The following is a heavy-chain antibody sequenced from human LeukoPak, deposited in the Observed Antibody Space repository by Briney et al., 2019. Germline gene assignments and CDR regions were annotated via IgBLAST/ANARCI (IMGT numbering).Heavy chain of an antibody. CDR2: IYYSGST. Sequence: SETLSLTCTVSGGSISSGGYYWSWIRQHPGKGLEWIGYIYYSGSTYYNPSLKSRATISVDTSKNQFSLKLSSVTAADTAVYYCARVTPDYGDYYNWFDPWGQGTLVTVSS. D-gene: IGHD4-17*01. J-gene: IGHJ5*02. CDR1: GGSISSGGYY. V-gene: IGHV4-31*03. CDR3: ARVTPDYGDYYNWFDP.